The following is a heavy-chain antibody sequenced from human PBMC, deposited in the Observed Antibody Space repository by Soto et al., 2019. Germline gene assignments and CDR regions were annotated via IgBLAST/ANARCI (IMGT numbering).Heavy chain of an antibody. V-gene: IGHV3-33*01. CDR1: GFTFSSYG. J-gene: IGHJ4*02. D-gene: IGHD4-17*01. CDR3: ARGTENDYGDYSSRANYVPDYFDY. CDR2: IWYDGSNK. Sequence: GGSLRLSCAASGFTFSSYGMHWVRQAPGKGLEWVAVIWYDGSNKYYADSVKGRFTISRENSKNTLYLQMNSLRAEDTAVYYCARGTENDYGDYSSRANYVPDYFDYWGQGTLVTVSS.